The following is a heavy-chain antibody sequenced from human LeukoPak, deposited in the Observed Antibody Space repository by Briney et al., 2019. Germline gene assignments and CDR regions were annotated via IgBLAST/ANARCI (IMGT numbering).Heavy chain of an antibody. CDR3: AKDSLSGVGDPFGS. CDR2: IDSSGGAT. V-gene: IGHV3-23*01. D-gene: IGHD3-10*01. CDR1: AFTFSNYA. Sequence: GGSLRLSCAASAFTFSNYAMSWVRQAPGKGLEWVSTIDSSGGATYYADSVKGRFTISRDNSKNTLYLQVTSLRAEDTALYYCAKDSLSGVGDPFGSWGQGTLVTVSS. J-gene: IGHJ4*02.